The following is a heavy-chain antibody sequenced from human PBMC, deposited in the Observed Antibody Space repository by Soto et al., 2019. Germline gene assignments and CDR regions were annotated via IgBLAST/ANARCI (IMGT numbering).Heavy chain of an antibody. V-gene: IGHV3-33*01. J-gene: IGHJ5*02. Sequence: GGSLRLSCAASGFTFSSYCMHWVRQAPGKGLEWVAVIWYDGSNKYYADSVKGRFTISRDNSKNTLYLQMNSLRAEDTAVYYCAREPAYSGYAWFDPWGQGTLVTVSS. D-gene: IGHD5-12*01. CDR1: GFTFSSYC. CDR3: AREPAYSGYAWFDP. CDR2: IWYDGSNK.